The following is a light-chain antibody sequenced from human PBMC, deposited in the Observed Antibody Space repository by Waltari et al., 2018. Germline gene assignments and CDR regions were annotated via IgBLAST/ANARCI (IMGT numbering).Light chain of an antibody. Sequence: DIVMTQSPDSLAVSLGERATINCQSSQSVLYSSNNKNYLAWYQQKPGQPPKLLIYWASTRESGVPDRFSGSGSGTDFTLTISSLQAEDVAVYYCQQYYITPPGFGQGTKLQIK. V-gene: IGKV4-1*01. J-gene: IGKJ2*01. CDR1: QSVLYSSNNKNY. CDR2: WAS. CDR3: QQYYITPPG.